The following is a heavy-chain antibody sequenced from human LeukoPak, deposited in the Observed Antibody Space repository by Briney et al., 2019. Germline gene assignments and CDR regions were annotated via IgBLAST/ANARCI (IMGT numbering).Heavy chain of an antibody. V-gene: IGHV3-11*04. J-gene: IGHJ4*02. CDR1: GLTFSDYY. Sequence: PGMSLRLSCAASGLTFSDYYMSWIRQAPGKGLEWVSYISGSGSTIYYADSVKGRFTNSRDNAKNSLYLQMNSLRAEDTAVYYCARDVYHGNYFDYWGQGTLVTVSS. CDR3: ARDVYHGNYFDY. D-gene: IGHD2-2*02. CDR2: ISGSGSTI.